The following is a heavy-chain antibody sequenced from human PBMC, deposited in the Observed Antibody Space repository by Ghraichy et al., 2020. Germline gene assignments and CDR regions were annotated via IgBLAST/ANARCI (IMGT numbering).Heavy chain of an antibody. CDR1: GGSFSGYY. CDR3: ARGSPRGYSYGASPRTSPFFDY. V-gene: IGHV4-34*01. Sequence: ETLSLTCAVYGGSFSGYYWSWIRQPPGKGLEWIGEINHSGSTNYNPSLKSRVTISVDTSKNQFSLKLSSVTAADTAVYYCARGSPRGYSYGASPRTSPFFDYWGQGTLVTVSS. J-gene: IGHJ4*02. CDR2: INHSGST. D-gene: IGHD5-18*01.